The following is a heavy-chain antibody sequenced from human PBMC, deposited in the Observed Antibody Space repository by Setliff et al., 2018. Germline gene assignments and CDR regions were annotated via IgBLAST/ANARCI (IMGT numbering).Heavy chain of an antibody. V-gene: IGHV7-4-1*02. Sequence: ASVKVSCKASGYTFTTYTMNWVRQAPGQGLEWMGWINTNTGNPTYAQGFTGRFVFSLDTSVSTAYLQINSLEAEDTAVYYCARGSGTYASSSRVFHYWGQGTLVTVSA. CDR3: ARGSGTYASSSRVFHY. J-gene: IGHJ4*02. CDR2: INTNTGNP. CDR1: GYTFTTYT. D-gene: IGHD6-6*01.